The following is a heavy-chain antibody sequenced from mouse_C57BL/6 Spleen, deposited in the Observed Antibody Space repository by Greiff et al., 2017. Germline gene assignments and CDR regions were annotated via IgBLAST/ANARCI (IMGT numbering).Heavy chain of an antibody. J-gene: IGHJ2*01. CDR3: ARRGAADY. Sequence: QVHVKQSGAELVKPGASVKISCKASGYAFSSYWMNWVKQRPGKGLEWIGQIYPGDGDTTYNGKFKGKATLTADKSSSTAYMQLSSLTSEDSAVYFCARRGAADYWGQGTTLTVSS. CDR2: IYPGDGDT. V-gene: IGHV1-80*01. CDR1: GYAFSSYW.